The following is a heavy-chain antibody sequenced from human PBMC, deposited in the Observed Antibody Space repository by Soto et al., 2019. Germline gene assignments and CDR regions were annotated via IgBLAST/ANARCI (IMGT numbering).Heavy chain of an antibody. Sequence: SETLSLTCTVSGGSLRSGSYYWSWIRQPPGKGLEWIGYIYHGGATTYNASPKSRVTIXXXXSXNXFXLXVXSVTXADTAVYFCARDSSGRHDYWGQGTPVTVSS. D-gene: IGHD3-22*01. CDR1: GGSLRSGSYY. CDR2: IYHGGAT. V-gene: IGHV4-61*01. J-gene: IGHJ4*02. CDR3: ARDSSGRHDY.